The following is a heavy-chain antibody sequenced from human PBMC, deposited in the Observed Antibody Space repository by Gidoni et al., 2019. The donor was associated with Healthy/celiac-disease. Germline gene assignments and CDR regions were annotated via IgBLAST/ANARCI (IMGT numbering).Heavy chain of an antibody. Sequence: GLTFSSYGMHWVRQAPGKGLAWVAVISYDGSNKYYADSVKGRFTISRDNSKNTLYLQMNSLRAEDTAVYYCASPVVRGYYYYGMDVWGQGTTVTVSS. J-gene: IGHJ6*02. D-gene: IGHD3-10*01. CDR1: GLTFSSYG. CDR3: ASPVVRGYYYYGMDV. V-gene: IGHV3-30*03. CDR2: ISYDGSNK.